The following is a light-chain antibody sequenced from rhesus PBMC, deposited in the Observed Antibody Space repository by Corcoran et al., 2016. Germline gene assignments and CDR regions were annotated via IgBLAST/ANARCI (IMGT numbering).Light chain of an antibody. V-gene: IGKV1-69*01. CDR3: QQPDNSPFT. J-gene: IGKJ3*01. CDR1: QGISNW. Sequence: DIQMTQSPSSLSASVGDRVTITCRASQGISNWLAWYQQKPGKAPKLLIYRASNLETGVPSRFSGSGSGTDFTLPISSLQPEDIATYYCQQPDNSPFTFGPGTKLDIK. CDR2: RAS.